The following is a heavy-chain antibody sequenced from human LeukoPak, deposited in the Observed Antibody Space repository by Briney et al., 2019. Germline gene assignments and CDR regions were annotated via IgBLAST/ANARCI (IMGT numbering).Heavy chain of an antibody. V-gene: IGHV4-4*07. CDR1: GGSISSFY. D-gene: IGHD1-14*01. CDR2: IYARGSP. J-gene: IGHJ4*02. CDR3: ARGSQGNLDY. Sequence: PSGTLSLNCTVSGGSISSFYWSWIRQPAGKGLEWIGRIYARGSPNYNPSLKSRVTMSVDTSKNQFSLRANSVTAADTAVYYCARGSQGNLDYWGQGTLVTVSS.